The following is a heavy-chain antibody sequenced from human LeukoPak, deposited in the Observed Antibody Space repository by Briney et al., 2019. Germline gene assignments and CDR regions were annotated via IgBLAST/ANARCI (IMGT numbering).Heavy chain of an antibody. CDR1: GGSISSSSYC. CDR2: IYYSGST. CDR3: ARDQATVMGVSSSWGFDP. Sequence: TPSETLSLTCTVSGGSISSSSYCWGWIRQPPGKGLEWIGSIYYSGSTYYNPSLKSRVTISVDTSKNQFSLKLSSVTAADTAVYYCARDQATVMGVSSSWGFDPWGQGTLVTVSS. J-gene: IGHJ5*02. D-gene: IGHD6-13*01. V-gene: IGHV4-39*07.